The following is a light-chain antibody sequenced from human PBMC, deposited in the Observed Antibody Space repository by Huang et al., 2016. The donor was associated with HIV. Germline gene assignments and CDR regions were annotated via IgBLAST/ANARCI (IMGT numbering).Light chain of an antibody. Sequence: DIQMTQSPSSLSASVGDRVTITCRASQTITSCLNCYQQKPGKAPKLQIYAASSLQSGVPSRFSGSGSGTSFTLTINTLQPEDFATYYCQQSSSTPFTFGPGTRVDIK. V-gene: IGKV1-39*01. CDR1: QTITSC. CDR2: AAS. CDR3: QQSSSTPFT. J-gene: IGKJ3*01.